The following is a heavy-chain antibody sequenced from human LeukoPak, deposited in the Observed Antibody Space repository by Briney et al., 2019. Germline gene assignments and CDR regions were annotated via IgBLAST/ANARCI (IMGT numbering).Heavy chain of an antibody. CDR2: IKQDGSEK. CDR3: AKGDYYDSSGYEDY. V-gene: IGHV3-7*01. Sequence: TGGSLRLSCAASGFTFSSYWMSWVRQAPGKGLEWVANIKQDGSEKYYVDSVKGRFTISRDNSKNTLYLQMNSLRAEDTAVYYCAKGDYYDSSGYEDYWGQGTLVTVSS. J-gene: IGHJ4*02. D-gene: IGHD3-22*01. CDR1: GFTFSSYW.